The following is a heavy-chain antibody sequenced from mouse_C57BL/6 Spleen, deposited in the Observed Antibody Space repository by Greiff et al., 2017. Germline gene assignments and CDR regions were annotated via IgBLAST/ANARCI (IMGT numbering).Heavy chain of an antibody. Sequence: VQLQQSGPELVKPGASVKISCKASGYAFSSSWMNWVKQRPGKGLEWIGRIYPGDGDTNYNGKFKGKATLTADKTSSTAYMQLSSLTSEDSAVYFCARGEDRDRSGYLWFAYWGQGTLVTVSA. CDR1: GYAFSSSW. J-gene: IGHJ3*01. CDR2: IYPGDGDT. CDR3: ARGEDRDRSGYLWFAY. V-gene: IGHV1-82*01. D-gene: IGHD3-2*02.